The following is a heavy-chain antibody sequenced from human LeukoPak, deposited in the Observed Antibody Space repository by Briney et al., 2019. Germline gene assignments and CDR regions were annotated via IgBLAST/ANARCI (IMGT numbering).Heavy chain of an antibody. D-gene: IGHD3-3*01. V-gene: IGHV4-34*01. CDR3: ARPGGYYRRHFDY. CDR2: INHSGST. CDR1: GGSFSGYY. Sequence: SETLSLTCAVYGGSFSGYYWSWIRQPPGKGLEWIGEINHSGSTNYNPSLKSRVTISVDTSKNQFSLKLSSVTAADTAVYYCARPGGYYRRHFDYWGQGTLVTVSS. J-gene: IGHJ4*02.